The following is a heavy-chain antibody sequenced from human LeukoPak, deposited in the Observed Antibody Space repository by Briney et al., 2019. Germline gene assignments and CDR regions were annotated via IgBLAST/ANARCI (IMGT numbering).Heavy chain of an antibody. CDR1: GGSISSYY. J-gene: IGHJ4*02. Sequence: SETLSLTCTVSGGSISSYYWSWIRQPPGKGLEWIGYIYYSGSTNYDPSLKSRVTISVDTSKNQFSLKLSSVTAADTAVYYCARSSGSYFFQGFDYWGQGTLVTVSS. CDR3: ARSSGSYFFQGFDY. V-gene: IGHV4-59*08. CDR2: IYYSGST. D-gene: IGHD3-10*01.